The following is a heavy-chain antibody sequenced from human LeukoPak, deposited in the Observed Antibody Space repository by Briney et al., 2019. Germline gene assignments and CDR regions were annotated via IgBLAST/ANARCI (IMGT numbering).Heavy chain of an antibody. V-gene: IGHV4-31*03. CDR3: ARCSYGSTFDY. J-gene: IGHJ4*02. CDR1: GGSISSGGYY. D-gene: IGHD5-18*01. CDR2: IYYSGST. Sequence: SETLSLTCTVSGGSISSGGYYWSWIRQHPGKGLEWIGYIYYSGSTYYNPSLKSRVTVSVDTSKNQFSLKLSSVTAADTAVYYCARCSYGSTFDYWGQGTLVTVSS.